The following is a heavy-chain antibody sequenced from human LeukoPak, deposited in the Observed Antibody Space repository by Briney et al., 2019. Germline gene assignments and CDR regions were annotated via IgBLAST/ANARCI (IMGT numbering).Heavy chain of an antibody. CDR3: AKDYPRCTGTTCSGEAFFDY. D-gene: IGHD2-2*01. Sequence: GGSLRLSCAASRFTFSNYAMSWVRQAAGKGLEWVSGITSGHSTFYADSVKGRFTISRDNSKNTVYLQMNSLRAEDTAVYYCAKDYPRCTGTTCSGEAFFDYWGQGTLVTVSS. J-gene: IGHJ4*02. V-gene: IGHV3-23*01. CDR1: RFTFSNYA. CDR2: ITSGHST.